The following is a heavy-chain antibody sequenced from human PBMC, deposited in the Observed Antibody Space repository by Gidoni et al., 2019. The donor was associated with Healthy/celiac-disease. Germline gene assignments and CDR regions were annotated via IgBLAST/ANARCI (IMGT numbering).Heavy chain of an antibody. CDR1: GYSFTSYW. CDR3: ARPSGSYWSNFDY. CDR2: IYPGDSDT. V-gene: IGHV5-51*01. J-gene: IGHJ4*02. D-gene: IGHD1-26*01. Sequence: EVQLVQSGAEVKKPGESLKISCTGAGYSFTSYWIGWVRQMPGKGLEWMGIIYPGDSDTIYSPSFQGQVTSSADKSISTAYLQWSSLKASDTAMYYCARPSGSYWSNFDYWGQGTLVTVSS.